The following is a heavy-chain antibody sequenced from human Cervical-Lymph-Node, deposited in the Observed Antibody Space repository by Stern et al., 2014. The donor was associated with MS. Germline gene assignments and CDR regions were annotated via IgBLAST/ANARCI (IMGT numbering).Heavy chain of an antibody. V-gene: IGHV1-3*04. J-gene: IGHJ4*02. D-gene: IGHD3-16*02. CDR1: GYTFTSYA. CDR2: INIDNGNT. Sequence: VQLVESGAEVKKPGASVTVSCKTSGYTFTSYAIHWVRQAPGQRLEWMGWINIDNGNTKYTQNRQGRVTISRDTSARTAYMGLSSLRSEDTAVYYCARGRNDHTWGSYLEPSDYWGQGTLVTVSS. CDR3: ARGRNDHTWGSYLEPSDY.